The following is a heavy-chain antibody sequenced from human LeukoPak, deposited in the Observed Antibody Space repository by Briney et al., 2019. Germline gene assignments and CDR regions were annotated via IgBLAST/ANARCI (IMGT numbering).Heavy chain of an antibody. CDR2: INPNRGGT. CDR3: ARDRQSGSYDGAVNY. D-gene: IGHD1-26*01. J-gene: IGHJ4*02. Sequence: GASVKVSCKASGYTFNNYFMHWVRRAPGQGLEWMGRINPNRGGTSYAQTFQDRVTMTWDTSISTAYMELSSLRSDDTAIYYCARDRQSGSYDGAVNYWGQGTLVTVSS. CDR1: GYTFNNYF. V-gene: IGHV1-2*06.